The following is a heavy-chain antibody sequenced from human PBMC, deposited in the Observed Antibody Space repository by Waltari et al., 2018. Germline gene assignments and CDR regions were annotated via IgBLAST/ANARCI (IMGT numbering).Heavy chain of an antibody. CDR1: GGSISSYY. D-gene: IGHD6-19*01. CDR3: ARVLVAVAGYYFDY. Sequence: QVQLQESGPGLVKPSETLSLTCPVSGGSISSYYWSWLRQPAGKGLEWIGRIYTSGSTNYNPSLKSRVTMSVDTSKNQFSLKLSSVTAADTAVYYCARVLVAVAGYYFDYWGQGTLVTVSS. J-gene: IGHJ4*02. CDR2: IYTSGST. V-gene: IGHV4-4*07.